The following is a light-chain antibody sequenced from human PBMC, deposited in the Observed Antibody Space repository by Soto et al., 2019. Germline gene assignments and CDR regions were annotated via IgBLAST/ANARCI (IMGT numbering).Light chain of an antibody. CDR3: QQYNNWPRT. J-gene: IGKJ1*01. CDR1: QSVSSSY. CDR2: GAS. Sequence: PGKRATLSCGASQSVSSSYLAWYQEQPGLAPRLLIYGASTRATGIPARFSGSGSGTEFTLTISSLQSEDFAVYYCQQYNNWPRTFGQGTKVDIK. V-gene: IGKV3-15*01.